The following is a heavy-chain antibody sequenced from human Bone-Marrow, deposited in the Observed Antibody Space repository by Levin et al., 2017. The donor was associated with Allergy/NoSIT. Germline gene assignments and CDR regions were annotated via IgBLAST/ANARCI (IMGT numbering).Heavy chain of an antibody. V-gene: IGHV3-11*01. J-gene: IGHJ1*01. Sequence: PGGSLRLSCAASGFTFSHYYMSWVRQAPGKGLEWLSHISSSGTTIFYADSVKGRFTISRDNAKNSLYLQMNSLRVEDTAVYYCARDDGGSYPTTFFHWGQGTLVTVSS. CDR1: GFTFSHYY. CDR2: ISSSGTTI. D-gene: IGHD2/OR15-2a*01. CDR3: ARDDGGSYPTTFFH.